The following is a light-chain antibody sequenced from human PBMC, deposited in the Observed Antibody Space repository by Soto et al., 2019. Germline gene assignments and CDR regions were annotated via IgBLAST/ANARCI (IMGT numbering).Light chain of an antibody. CDR3: QQQNT. CDR1: QSVNNW. V-gene: IGKV1-5*01. Sequence: DIQMTQSPSTLSASIGDRVTITCRASQSVNNWLAWYQQKPGKAPKLLIFDASTLEVGVPSRFSGSGSGTEFTLTIISLQPDDFATYYCQQQNTFGQGTKLEIK. J-gene: IGKJ2*01. CDR2: DAS.